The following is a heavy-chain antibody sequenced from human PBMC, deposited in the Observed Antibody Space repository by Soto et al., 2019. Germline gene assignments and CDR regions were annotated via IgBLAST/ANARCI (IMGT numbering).Heavy chain of an antibody. CDR2: LIPISGTA. D-gene: IGHD2-21*01. CDR3: ATPIDGDH. CDR1: AGTFSSYA. J-gene: IGHJ4*02. Sequence: QVQVVQSGAEVKKPGSSVKVSCTGSAGTFSSYAVSWVRQAPGQGLEWMGGLIPISGTAKYAPKFQGRVAFTADESMTTALIELRSLTSDDTAMYYWATPIDGDHWGQGTLVIVSS. V-gene: IGHV1-69*01.